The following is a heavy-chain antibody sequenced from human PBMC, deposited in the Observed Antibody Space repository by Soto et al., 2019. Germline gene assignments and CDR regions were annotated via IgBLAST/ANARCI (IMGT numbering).Heavy chain of an antibody. CDR2: INSDGSST. Sequence: AGGPLRLSCAASGFTLGSYWMHWVRQAPGKGLVWVSRINSDGSSTSYADSVKGRFTISRDNAKNTLYLQMNSLRAEDTAVYYCARTRGATGAFDIWGQGTMVTVSS. J-gene: IGHJ3*02. CDR3: ARTRGATGAFDI. V-gene: IGHV3-74*01. CDR1: GFTLGSYW. D-gene: IGHD1-26*01.